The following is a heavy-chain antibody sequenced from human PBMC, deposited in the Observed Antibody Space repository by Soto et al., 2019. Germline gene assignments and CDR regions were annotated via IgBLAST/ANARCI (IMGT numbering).Heavy chain of an antibody. V-gene: IGHV3-23*01. D-gene: IGHD6-6*01. CDR3: AKEVIGARRGPDN. CDR2: ISGSIGHT. Sequence: EVQLLESGGGLVQPGGSRTLYCAASGFPLSDYVVTWVRQAPGKGLEWVSGISGSIGHTYYADSVKGRFTISRDSSKNTVYLQMNSLRAEDTAVYYCAKEVIGARRGPDNWGQGTLVTVSS. CDR1: GFPLSDYV. J-gene: IGHJ4*02.